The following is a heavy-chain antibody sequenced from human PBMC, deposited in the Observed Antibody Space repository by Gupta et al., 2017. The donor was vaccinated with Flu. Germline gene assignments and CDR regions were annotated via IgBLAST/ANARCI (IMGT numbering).Heavy chain of an antibody. Sequence: IRQFPGKGLEWSGYMYYGGSTDYNPSLRSRVTISVDKSKNQFSLEVRSVTAADTAVYYCARGSDDYNGWYFDLWGRGTQVTVSS. J-gene: IGHJ2*01. V-gene: IGHV4-61*05. D-gene: IGHD4-4*01. CDR2: MYYGGST. CDR3: ARGSDDYNGWYFDL.